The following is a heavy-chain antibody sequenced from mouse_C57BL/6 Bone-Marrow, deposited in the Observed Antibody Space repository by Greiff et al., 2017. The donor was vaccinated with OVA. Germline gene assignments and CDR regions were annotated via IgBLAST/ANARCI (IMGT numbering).Heavy chain of an antibody. CDR3: ARLDDRNYGGFAY. J-gene: IGHJ3*01. D-gene: IGHD2-5*01. Sequence: QVQLQQPGAELVKPGASVKLSCTASGYTFTSYWMHWVKQRPGQGLEWIGMIHPNSGSTNYNEKFTSKATLTVDKSSSTAYMQLSRLTSEDSAVDDGARLDDRNYGGFAYGGQGTLVTVSA. CDR1: GYTFTSYW. V-gene: IGHV1-64*01. CDR2: IHPNSGST.